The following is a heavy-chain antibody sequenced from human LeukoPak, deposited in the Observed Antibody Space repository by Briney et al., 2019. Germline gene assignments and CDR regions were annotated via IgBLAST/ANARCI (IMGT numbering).Heavy chain of an antibody. CDR3: TRDQMNF. J-gene: IGHJ4*02. D-gene: IGHD5-24*01. V-gene: IGHV3-53*01. CDR2: IFSNGDT. Sequence: PGGSLRVSSTASEFTVSRNYRLRVRHAGGEGLEWVSLIFSNGDTHYADSVKGRFTSSRDTSKNTVSLQMNSLRAEDTAMYYCTRDQMNFWGQGTLVTVSS. CDR1: EFTVSRNY.